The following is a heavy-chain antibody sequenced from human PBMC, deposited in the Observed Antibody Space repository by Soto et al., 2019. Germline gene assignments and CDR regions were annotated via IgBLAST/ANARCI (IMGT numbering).Heavy chain of an antibody. J-gene: IGHJ6*04. V-gene: IGHV4-30-4*08. CDR2: INYSGST. CDR3: ARGSPSGYCSGGSCLPNGNV. Sequence: SETLSLTSTVSGGSISSVDYYWSWIREPPGKGWEGIGYINYSGSTNYNPSLKSRVTISVDTSKNQFSLKLSSVTAADTAVYYCARGSPSGYCSGGSCLPNGNVWGKGTTVTVSS. D-gene: IGHD2-15*01. CDR1: GGSISSVDYY.